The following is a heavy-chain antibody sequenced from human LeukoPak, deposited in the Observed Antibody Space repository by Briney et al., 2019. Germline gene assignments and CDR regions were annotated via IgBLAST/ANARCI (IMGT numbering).Heavy chain of an antibody. CDR2: ISYDGSNK. CDR1: GFTFSSYG. CDR3: ARDSIVVVPAAMHYYYYGMDV. V-gene: IGHV3-30*03. J-gene: IGHJ6*02. D-gene: IGHD2-2*01. Sequence: GGSLRLSCAASGFTFSSYGMHWVRQAPGKGLEWVAVISYDGSNKYYADSVKGRFTISRDNAKNSLYLQMNSLRAEDTAVYYCARDSIVVVPAAMHYYYYGMDVWGQGTTVTVSS.